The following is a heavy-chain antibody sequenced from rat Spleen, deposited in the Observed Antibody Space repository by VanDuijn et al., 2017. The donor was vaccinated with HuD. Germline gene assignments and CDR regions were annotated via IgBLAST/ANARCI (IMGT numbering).Heavy chain of an antibody. CDR3: ARSFSYVMDA. CDR2: IKSAGTT. V-gene: IGHV3-3*01. Sequence: EVQLQESGPGLVKPSQSLSLTCSVTGYSITSGYGWNWIRKFPGNKLEWMGYIKSAGTTKYNPPLKSQISITRDTSKNQFFLQLTSVTTEDTATYFCARSFSYVMDAWGQGASVTVSS. J-gene: IGHJ4*01. CDR1: GYSITSGYG.